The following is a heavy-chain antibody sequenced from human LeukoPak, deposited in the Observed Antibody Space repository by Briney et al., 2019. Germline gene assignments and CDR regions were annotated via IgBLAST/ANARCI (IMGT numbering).Heavy chain of an antibody. CDR2: INHSGTT. CDR1: RGSFSGYY. V-gene: IGHV4-34*01. D-gene: IGHD3-9*01. J-gene: IGHJ4*02. Sequence: SETLSLTCAVYRGSFSGYYWTWIRQSPGKGLEWIGEINHSGTTNYNPSLKSRVTISIDTSMNQFSLKLSSVTAADTAVYYCARGPTIDYDILTGYYYFDYWGQRTLVTVSS. CDR3: ARGPTIDYDILTGYYYFDY.